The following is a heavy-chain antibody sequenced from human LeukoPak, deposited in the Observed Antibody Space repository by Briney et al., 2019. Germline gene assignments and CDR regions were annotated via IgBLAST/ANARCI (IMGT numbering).Heavy chain of an antibody. CDR1: GGSISSYY. Sequence: PSETLSLTCTVSGGSISSYYWSLIRQPPGKGLEWIGYIYYSGSTNYNPSLKSRVTISVDTSKNQFSLKLSSVTAADTAVYYCARDDSYYYYGMDVWGQGTTVTVSS. CDR2: IYYSGST. D-gene: IGHD2-21*02. V-gene: IGHV4-59*01. J-gene: IGHJ6*02. CDR3: ARDDSYYYYGMDV.